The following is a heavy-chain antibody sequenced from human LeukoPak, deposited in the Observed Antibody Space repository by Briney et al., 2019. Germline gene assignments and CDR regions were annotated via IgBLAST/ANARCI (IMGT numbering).Heavy chain of an antibody. V-gene: IGHV1-2*02. CDR2: INPNSGGT. Sequence: ASVKVSCKASGYTFTGYYMHWVRQAPGQGLEWMGWINPNSGGTNYAQKFQGRVTMTRDTSISTAYMELSRLRSDDTAVYYCARDAGDVDTAMDYDYWGQGTLVAVSS. D-gene: IGHD5-18*01. CDR1: GYTFTGYY. J-gene: IGHJ4*02. CDR3: ARDAGDVDTAMDYDY.